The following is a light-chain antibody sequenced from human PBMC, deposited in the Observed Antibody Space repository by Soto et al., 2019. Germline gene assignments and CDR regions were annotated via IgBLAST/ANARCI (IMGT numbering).Light chain of an antibody. CDR1: QGINSY. CDR3: QHYKMYSPWT. V-gene: IGKV1-9*01. CDR2: DVS. J-gene: IGKJ1*01. Sequence: DIQLTQSPSFLSASVGDRVTITCRASQGINSYLAWYQQKPGKAPKLLIYDVSSLQSGVTSRFSGSGSGTEFTLTISSLQPDDFATYYCQHYKMYSPWTFGQGTIVDNK.